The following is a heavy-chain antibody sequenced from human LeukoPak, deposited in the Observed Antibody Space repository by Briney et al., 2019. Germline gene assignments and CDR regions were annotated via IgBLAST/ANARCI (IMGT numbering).Heavy chain of an antibody. CDR1: GFSVSDAY. D-gene: IGHD1-26*01. CDR2: IISKSDGGTT. CDR3: LGKYYFDF. Sequence: PGGSLRLSCAASGFSVSDAYMSWVRQTPGKRLEWIGRIISKSDGGTTDYAAPVKDRFIISRDDSKGTLYLQLNSLRTDDTAVYFRLGKYYFDFWGRGTLVTVSS. V-gene: IGHV3-15*01. J-gene: IGHJ4*02.